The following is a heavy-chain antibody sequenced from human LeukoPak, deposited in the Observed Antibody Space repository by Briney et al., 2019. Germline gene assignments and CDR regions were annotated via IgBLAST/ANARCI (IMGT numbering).Heavy chain of an antibody. CDR2: IYYTGST. CDR1: GGSISTSSYY. CDR3: ARETKTYYFESSAYYPYYFDS. V-gene: IGHV4-39*02. Sequence: PSETLSLTCIVSGGSISTSSYYWGWIRQPPGKGLEWIGTIYYTGSTYYSPSLMGRVTISVDTSKNQFSLKLSSVTAADTAVYYCARETKTYYFESSAYYPYYFDSWGQGTLVTVSS. J-gene: IGHJ4*02. D-gene: IGHD3-22*01.